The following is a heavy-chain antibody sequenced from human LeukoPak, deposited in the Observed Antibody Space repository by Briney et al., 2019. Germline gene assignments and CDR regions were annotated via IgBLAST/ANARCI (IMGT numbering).Heavy chain of an antibody. CDR3: TRGDNN. D-gene: IGHD2/OR15-2a*01. CDR2: IYTSGNT. Sequence: NPSQTLSLTCTVSGGSISSGSNYWSWIRQPAGKGLEWIGRIYTSGNTHYKPSLKSRVTISLDTSKNQFSLKLSSVTAADTAVYYCTRGDNNWGQGTLVTVSS. J-gene: IGHJ4*02. V-gene: IGHV4-61*02. CDR1: GGSISSGSNY.